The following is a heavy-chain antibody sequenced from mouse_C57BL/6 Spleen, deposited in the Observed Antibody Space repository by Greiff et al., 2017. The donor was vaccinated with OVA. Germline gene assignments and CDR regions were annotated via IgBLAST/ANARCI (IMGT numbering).Heavy chain of an antibody. D-gene: IGHD2-4*01. CDR1: GFTFSDYG. J-gene: IGHJ4*01. CDR3: ARQGSYDYDVAMDD. V-gene: IGHV5-17*01. Sequence: EVQLVESGGGLVKPGGSLKLSCAASGFTFSDYGMHWVRQAPEKGLEWVAYISSGSSTIYYADTVKGRFTISRDNAKNTLFLQMTSLRSEDTAMYYCARQGSYDYDVAMDDWGQGTSVTVSS. CDR2: ISSGSSTI.